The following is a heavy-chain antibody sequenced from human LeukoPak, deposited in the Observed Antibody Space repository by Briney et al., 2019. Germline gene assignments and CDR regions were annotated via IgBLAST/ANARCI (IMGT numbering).Heavy chain of an antibody. J-gene: IGHJ3*02. CDR1: GFTFGDYA. CDR2: ISWNSGSI. D-gene: IGHD6-13*01. Sequence: PGRPLRLSCAASGFTFGDYAMHWVRQAPGKGLEWVSGISWNSGSIGYADSVKGRFTISRDNAKNSLYLQMNSLRAEDTALYYCAKDTAAAASDAFDIWGQGTMVTVSS. V-gene: IGHV3-9*01. CDR3: AKDTAAAASDAFDI.